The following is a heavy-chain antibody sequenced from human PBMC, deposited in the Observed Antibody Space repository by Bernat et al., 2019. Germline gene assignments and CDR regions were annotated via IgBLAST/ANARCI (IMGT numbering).Heavy chain of an antibody. CDR1: GFTFSSYS. V-gene: IGHV3-21*01. CDR3: AREGSNIAAAGIPYYMDA. CDR2: ISSSSSYI. J-gene: IGHJ6*03. D-gene: IGHD6-13*01. Sequence: EVQLVESGGGLVKPGGSLRLSCAASGFTFSSYSMNWVRQAPGKGLEWVSSISSSSSYIYYADSVKGRFTISRDNAKNSLYLQMNSLRAEDTAVYYCAREGSNIAAAGIPYYMDAWGKGTTVTVSS.